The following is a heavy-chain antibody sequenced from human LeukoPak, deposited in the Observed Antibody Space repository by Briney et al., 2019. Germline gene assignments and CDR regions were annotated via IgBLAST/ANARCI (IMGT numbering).Heavy chain of an antibody. D-gene: IGHD6-6*01. J-gene: IGHJ4*02. CDR2: IIPIFGTA. Sequence: ASVTVSCKASGYPFTTYAISWVRQAPGQGLEWMGGIIPIFGTANYAQKFQGRVTITADESTSTAYMELSSLRSEDTAVYYCARTLYSSSSGRPTDYWGQGTLVTVSS. CDR3: ARTLYSSSSGRPTDY. V-gene: IGHV1-69*13. CDR1: GYPFTTYA.